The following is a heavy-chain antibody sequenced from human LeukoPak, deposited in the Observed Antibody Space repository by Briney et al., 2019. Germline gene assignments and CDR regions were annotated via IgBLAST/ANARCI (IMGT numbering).Heavy chain of an antibody. CDR3: ATHLGSRDGYNDAFDI. Sequence: ASVKVSCKASGYTFTSYGISWVRQAPGQGLEWMGWISAYNGNTNYAQKLQGRVTMTTDTSTSTAYMELRSLRSEDTAVYYCATHLGSRDGYNDAFDIWGQGTMVTVSS. CDR2: ISAYNGNT. CDR1: GYTFTSYG. V-gene: IGHV1-18*01. J-gene: IGHJ3*02. D-gene: IGHD5-24*01.